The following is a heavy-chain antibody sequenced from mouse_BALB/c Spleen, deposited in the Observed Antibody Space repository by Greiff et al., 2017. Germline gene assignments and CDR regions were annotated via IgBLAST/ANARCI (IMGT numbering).Heavy chain of an antibody. Sequence: DVMLVESGGDLVKPGGSLKLSCAASGFTFSSYGMSWVRQTPDKRLEWVATISSGGSYTYYPDSVKGRFTISRDNAKNTLYLQMSSLKSEDTAMYYCARQHTTATGAYWGQGTLVTVSA. CDR1: GFTFSSYG. J-gene: IGHJ3*01. CDR3: ARQHTTATGAY. D-gene: IGHD1-2*01. V-gene: IGHV5-6*02. CDR2: ISSGGSYT.